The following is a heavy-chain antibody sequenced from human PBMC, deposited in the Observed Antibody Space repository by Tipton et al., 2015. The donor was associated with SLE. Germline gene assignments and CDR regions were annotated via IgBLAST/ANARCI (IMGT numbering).Heavy chain of an antibody. V-gene: IGHV4-61*09. J-gene: IGHJ3*02. D-gene: IGHD4-23*01. Sequence: TLSLTCTVSGGSISSGSYYWSWIRQPAGKGLEWIGHIYTSGSTNYNPSLKSRVTISVDTSKNQFSLKLSSVTAADTAVYYCARDGGGGGNPSGAFDIWGQGTMVTVSS. CDR1: GGSISSGSYY. CDR2: IYTSGST. CDR3: ARDGGGGGNPSGAFDI.